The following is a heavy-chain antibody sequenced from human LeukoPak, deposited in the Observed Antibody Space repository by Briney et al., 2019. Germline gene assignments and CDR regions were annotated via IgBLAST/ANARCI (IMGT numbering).Heavy chain of an antibody. V-gene: IGHV4-59*01. CDR1: GGSISSYY. CDR2: IYYSGST. Sequence: SETLSLTCTVSGGSISSYYWSWIRQPPGKGLEWIGYIYYSGSTNYNPSLKSRVTISVDTSKSQFSLKLSSVTAADTAVYYCARTDIVVVPAAISYGMDVWGKGTTVTVSS. J-gene: IGHJ6*04. CDR3: ARTDIVVVPAAISYGMDV. D-gene: IGHD2-2*01.